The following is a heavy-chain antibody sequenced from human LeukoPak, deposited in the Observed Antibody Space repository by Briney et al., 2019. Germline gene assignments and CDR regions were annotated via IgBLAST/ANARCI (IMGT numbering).Heavy chain of an antibody. J-gene: IGHJ6*02. Sequence: SQTLSLTCAISGDSVSSNSAAWNWIRQSPSRGLEWLGRTYYRSKWYNDYAVSVKSRITINPDTSKNQFSLQLNSVTPEDTAVYYCARDHIVVVPAAIVVGYYGMDVWGQGTTVTVSS. CDR1: GDSVSSNSAA. V-gene: IGHV6-1*01. D-gene: IGHD2-2*01. CDR3: ARDHIVVVPAAIVVGYYGMDV. CDR2: TYYRSKWYN.